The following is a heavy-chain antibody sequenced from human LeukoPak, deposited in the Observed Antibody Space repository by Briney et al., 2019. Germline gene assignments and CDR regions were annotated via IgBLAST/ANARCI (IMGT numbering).Heavy chain of an antibody. CDR2: ISSSSSYI. CDR3: ARGIMTPYYMDV. CDR1: GFTFSSYS. Sequence: TGGSLRLSCAASGFTFSSYSMNWVRQAPGKGLEWVSSISSSSSYIYYADSVRGRFTISRDNAKNSLYLRMNSLRAEDTAVYYCARGIMTPYYMDVWGGGTTVTVSS. D-gene: IGHD3-16*01. V-gene: IGHV3-21*01. J-gene: IGHJ6*03.